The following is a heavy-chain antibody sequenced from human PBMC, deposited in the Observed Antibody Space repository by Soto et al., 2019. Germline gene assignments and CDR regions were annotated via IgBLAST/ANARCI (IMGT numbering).Heavy chain of an antibody. Sequence: QVQLQESGPGLVKPSQTLSLTCTVSGGSISSGGYYWSWIRQHPGKGLEWIGYIYYSGSTYYNPSLKSRVTITVDTSKHQFSLKLSSVTAADTAVYYCARGYYDYIWGGKNNGDFDIWGQGTMVTVSS. D-gene: IGHD3-16*01. CDR2: IYYSGST. CDR1: GGSISSGGYY. J-gene: IGHJ3*02. CDR3: ARGYYDYIWGGKNNGDFDI. V-gene: IGHV4-31*03.